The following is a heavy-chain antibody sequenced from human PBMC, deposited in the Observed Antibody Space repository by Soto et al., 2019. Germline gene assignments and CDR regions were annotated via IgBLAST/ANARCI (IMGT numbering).Heavy chain of an antibody. J-gene: IGHJ4*02. D-gene: IGHD6-19*01. CDR3: AREGVSEWLVPDQDY. CDR2: ISAYNGNT. V-gene: IGHV1-18*01. CDR1: GYTFTSYG. Sequence: QVQLVQSGAEVKKPGASVKVSCKASGYTFTSYGISWVRQAPGQGLEWMGWISAYNGNTNYAQKLQGRVTMTTDTSTSTDYMELRSLRADDTAVYYCAREGVSEWLVPDQDYWGQGTLVTVSS.